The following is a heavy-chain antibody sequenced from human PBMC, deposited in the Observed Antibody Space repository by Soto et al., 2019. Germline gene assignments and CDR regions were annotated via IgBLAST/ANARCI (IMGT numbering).Heavy chain of an antibody. CDR3: ARKQYNWNAVDY. CDR1: GGSVSISSYY. V-gene: IGHV4-39*01. CDR2: ISHTGNT. J-gene: IGHJ4*02. D-gene: IGHD1-20*01. Sequence: PSETLSLTCTVSGGSVSISSYYWGWIRQPPGRGLEWLGTISHTGNTYYNSSLKTRVTISVDTSKNQFSLKLTSLTAADTAVYYCARKQYNWNAVDYWGQGTLVTVSS.